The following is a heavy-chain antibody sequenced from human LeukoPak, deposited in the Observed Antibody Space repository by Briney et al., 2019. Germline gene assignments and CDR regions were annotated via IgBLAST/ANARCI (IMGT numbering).Heavy chain of an antibody. Sequence: SETLSLTCTVSGGSISSSSYYWGWIRQPPGKGLEWIGSIYYSGSTYYNPSLKSRVTISVDTSKNQFSLKLSSVTAADTAVYYCARDRGVAAPGPWGQGTLVTVSS. D-gene: IGHD6-13*01. J-gene: IGHJ5*02. V-gene: IGHV4-39*07. CDR2: IYYSGST. CDR3: ARDRGVAAPGP. CDR1: GGSISSSSYY.